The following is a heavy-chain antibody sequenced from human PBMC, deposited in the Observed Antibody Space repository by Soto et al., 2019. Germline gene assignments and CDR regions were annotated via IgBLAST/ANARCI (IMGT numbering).Heavy chain of an antibody. CDR1: GFTFSSYG. CDR3: ARDSRSAGPPGSSGWCLDY. D-gene: IGHD6-19*01. V-gene: IGHV3-33*01. CDR2: IWYDGSNK. Sequence: GGSLRLSCAASGFTFSSYGMHWVRQAPGKGLEWVAVIWYDGSNKYYADSVKGRFTISRDNSKNTLYLQMNSLRAEDTAVYYCARDSRSAGPPGSSGWCLDYWGQGTLVTVSS. J-gene: IGHJ4*02.